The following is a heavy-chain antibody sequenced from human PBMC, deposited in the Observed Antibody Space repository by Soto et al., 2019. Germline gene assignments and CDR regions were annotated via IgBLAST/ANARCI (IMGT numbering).Heavy chain of an antibody. J-gene: IGHJ4*02. CDR1: GGSISSGGYY. D-gene: IGHD5-18*01. V-gene: IGHV4-31*03. CDR2: IYYSGST. Sequence: SETLSLTCTVSGGSISSGGYYWSWIRQHPGKGLEWIGYIYYSGSTYYNPSLKSRVTISVDTSKNQFSLKLSSVTAADTAVYYCARDKIVTAMEIDGAVGFVYDYWGQGTLVTVS. CDR3: ARDKIVTAMEIDGAVGFVYDY.